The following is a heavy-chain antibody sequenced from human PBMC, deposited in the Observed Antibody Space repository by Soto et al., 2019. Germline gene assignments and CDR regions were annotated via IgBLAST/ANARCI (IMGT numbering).Heavy chain of an antibody. Sequence: QVQLVQSGAEVKKPGASVKVSCKAPGYTFMDYAISWVRQAPGQGLEWMGWISAYNGNTNYAQKLQGRVTMTTDTSTSTAYMELRSLRSDDTAVYYCARDIDPSRFLEWTSIDYWGQGTLVTVSS. D-gene: IGHD3-3*01. CDR2: ISAYNGNT. CDR1: GYTFMDYA. J-gene: IGHJ4*02. CDR3: ARDIDPSRFLEWTSIDY. V-gene: IGHV1-18*01.